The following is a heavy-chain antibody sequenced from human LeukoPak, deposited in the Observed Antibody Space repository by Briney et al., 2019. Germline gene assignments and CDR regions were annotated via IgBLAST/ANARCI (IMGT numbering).Heavy chain of an antibody. D-gene: IGHD3-10*01. CDR2: ISSSGSNT. Sequence: GGSLRLSCAASGFTFNTYAMTWVRQAPGKGLEWVSCISSSGSNTYYTDSVKGRFTISRDNSKYTLYLQMNSLRVEDTAVYYCAAGSGSYYKATSWGQGTLVTVSS. V-gene: IGHV3-23*01. J-gene: IGHJ5*02. CDR1: GFTFNTYA. CDR3: AAGSGSYYKATS.